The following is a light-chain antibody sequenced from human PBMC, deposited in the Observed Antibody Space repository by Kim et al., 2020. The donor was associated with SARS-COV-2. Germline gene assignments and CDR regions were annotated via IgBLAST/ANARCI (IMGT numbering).Light chain of an antibody. J-gene: IGLJ1*01. CDR2: DVG. CDR3: SSYTSSSTYV. CDR1: SCDVGGYNF. V-gene: IGLV2-14*03. Sequence: QSALTQPASVSGSPGQSITISCTGTSCDVGGYNFVSWYQQHPGKAPKVMIYDVGNRPSGVSNRFSGSKSGNTASLTISGLQAEDEADYYCSSYTSSSTYVFGTGTKVTVL.